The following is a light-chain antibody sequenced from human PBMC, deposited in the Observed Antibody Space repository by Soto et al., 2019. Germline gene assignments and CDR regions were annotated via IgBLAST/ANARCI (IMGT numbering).Light chain of an antibody. CDR3: QHYGDSSWT. CDR2: GVS. Sequence: EIVLTQSPVALSLSPGERATLSCRASQSVSSTLLTWYQQKPGQAPRLLIYGVSSGATGIPDRFSGSGSGTDFTLTISRLEPEDFAVYFCQHYGDSSWTFGQGTRVEIK. CDR1: QSVSSTL. J-gene: IGKJ1*01. V-gene: IGKV3-20*01.